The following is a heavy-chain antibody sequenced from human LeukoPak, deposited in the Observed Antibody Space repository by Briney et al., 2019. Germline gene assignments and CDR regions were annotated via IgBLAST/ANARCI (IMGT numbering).Heavy chain of an antibody. Sequence: PSETLSLTCTVSGGSINNYYWSWIRQPPGKGLEWIGYIYYSGSTNYNPSLKSRVTISVDTSKNQFSLKLSSVTAADTAVYYCARGVIVGATRAFDYWGQGTLVTVSS. V-gene: IGHV4-59*01. J-gene: IGHJ4*02. CDR2: IYYSGST. CDR3: ARGVIVGATRAFDY. CDR1: GGSINNYY. D-gene: IGHD1-26*01.